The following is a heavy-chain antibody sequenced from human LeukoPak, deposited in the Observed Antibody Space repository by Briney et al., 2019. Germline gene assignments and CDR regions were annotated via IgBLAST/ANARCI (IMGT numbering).Heavy chain of an antibody. CDR1: GFTFSSYA. CDR3: AKGTTVTTRGVAFDI. CDR2: ISGSGGST. V-gene: IGHV3-23*01. J-gene: IGHJ3*02. D-gene: IGHD4-17*01. Sequence: GGSLRLSCAASGFTFSSYAMSWVRQAPGKVLEWVSAISGSGGSTYYADSVKGRFTISRDNSKNTLYLRMNSLRAEDTAVYYCAKGTTVTTRGVAFDIWGQGTMVTVSS.